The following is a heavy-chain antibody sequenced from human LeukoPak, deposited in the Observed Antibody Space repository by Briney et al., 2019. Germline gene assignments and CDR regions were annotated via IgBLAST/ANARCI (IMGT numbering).Heavy chain of an antibody. V-gene: IGHV4-31*03. J-gene: IGHJ4*02. CDR3: AKDHYYDSSGYYYFDY. D-gene: IGHD3-22*01. CDR1: GGSISSGGYY. Sequence: SQTLSLTCTVSGGSISSGGYYWSWIRQHPGKGLEWIGYIYYSGSTYYNPSLKSRVTISVDTSKNQFSLKLSSVTAADTAVYYCAKDHYYDSSGYYYFDYWGQGTLVTVSS. CDR2: IYYSGST.